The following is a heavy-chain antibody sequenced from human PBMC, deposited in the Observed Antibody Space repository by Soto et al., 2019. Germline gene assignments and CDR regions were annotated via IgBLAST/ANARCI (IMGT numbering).Heavy chain of an antibody. Sequence: GGSLRLSCAASGLTFSSYGMHWVRQAPDKGLEWVAVILYDGSKKYYADSMKGRFTISRDNSKNTLYLQMNSLRAEDSALYYCAKDRGALRWSEEHYYFDYWGQGSLVTVLL. CDR3: AKDRGALRWSEEHYYFDY. CDR2: ILYDGSKK. V-gene: IGHV3-30*18. CDR1: GLTFSSYG. D-gene: IGHD2-15*01. J-gene: IGHJ4*02.